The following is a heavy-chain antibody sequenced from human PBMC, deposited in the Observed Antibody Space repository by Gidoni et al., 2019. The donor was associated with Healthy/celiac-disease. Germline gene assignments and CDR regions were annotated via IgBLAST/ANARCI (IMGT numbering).Heavy chain of an antibody. V-gene: IGHV4-34*01. CDR1: GGSFSGYY. D-gene: IGHD2-2*01. CDR2: INHSGST. Sequence: QVQLQQWGAGLLKPSETLSLPCAVYGGSFSGYYWSWIRQPPGKGLEWIGEINHSGSTNYNPSLKRRVTISVDTSKNQFSLKLSSVTAADTAVYYCARGRYCSSTSCYLHNWFDPWGQGTLVTVSS. CDR3: ARGRYCSSTSCYLHNWFDP. J-gene: IGHJ5*02.